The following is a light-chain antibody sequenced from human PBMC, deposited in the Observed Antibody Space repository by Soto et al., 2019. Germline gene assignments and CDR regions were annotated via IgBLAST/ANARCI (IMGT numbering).Light chain of an antibody. CDR2: DAS. CDR3: QQRSNWPPIT. V-gene: IGKV3-11*01. CDR1: QSVSSN. Sequence: IVMTQSPDTLSVSPGERATLSCRASQSVSSNLVWYQQRPGQAPRLLIHDASHRAAGIPARFSGSGFGTDFTLTISSLEPEDAAVYYCQQRSNWPPITFGQRRLLEVK. J-gene: IGKJ5*01.